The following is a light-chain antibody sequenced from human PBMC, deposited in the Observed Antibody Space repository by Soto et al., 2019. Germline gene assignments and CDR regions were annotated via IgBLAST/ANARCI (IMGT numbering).Light chain of an antibody. CDR1: QSVSSY. CDR2: DAT. J-gene: IGKJ1*01. V-gene: IGKV3-11*01. Sequence: EIVLTQSPATLSLSPGERATLSCRASQSVSSYLAWYQQKPGRAPRLLIHDATTRGAGIPARFSASRSGTDVTLSISSLRPEDFSVCYCQQRPEWPRTFGQGTKVEIK. CDR3: QQRPEWPRT.